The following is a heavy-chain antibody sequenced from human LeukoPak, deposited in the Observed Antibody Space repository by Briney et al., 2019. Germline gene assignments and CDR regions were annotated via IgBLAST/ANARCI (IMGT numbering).Heavy chain of an antibody. V-gene: IGHV3-7*03. D-gene: IGHD3-9*01. J-gene: IGHJ4*02. CDR1: GFTFSSYW. CDR3: AREKVPYYDILTGYQDGYYFDY. CDR2: IKQDGSEK. Sequence: GGSLRLSCAASGFTFSSYWMSWVRQAPGKGLEWVANIKQDGSEKYYVDSVKGRFTISRDNSKNTLYLQMNSLRAEDTAVYYCAREKVPYYDILTGYQDGYYFDYWGQGTLVTVSS.